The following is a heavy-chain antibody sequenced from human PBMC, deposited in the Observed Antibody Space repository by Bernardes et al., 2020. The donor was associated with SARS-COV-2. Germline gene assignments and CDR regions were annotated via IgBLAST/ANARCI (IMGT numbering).Heavy chain of an antibody. Sequence: SGTLSLTCDVSGGSVHSCSYFWVWIRQAPGRGLEWIATVYYNGNTYYSPSLKSRATMSVDSSKNHFSLKLNSMTAADTAVYYCASPLTNRDGFHSWGQGTLVTVSS. D-gene: IGHD1-1*01. V-gene: IGHV4-39*02. CDR3: ASPLTNRDGFHS. CDR1: GGSVHSCSYF. J-gene: IGHJ5*01. CDR2: VYYNGNT.